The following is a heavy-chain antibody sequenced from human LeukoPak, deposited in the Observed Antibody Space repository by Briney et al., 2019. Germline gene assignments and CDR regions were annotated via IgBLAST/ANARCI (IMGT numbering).Heavy chain of an antibody. V-gene: IGHV4-39*01. Sequence: SETLSLTCTVSGGSIRSSYYYWGWIRQPPGKGLEWIGSIYDSGSTYYNPSLKSRVTISVDTSKNQFSLKLNSVTAADTAVYYCARSYGGNSPLYWGQGALVTVSS. CDR2: IYDSGST. CDR3: ARSYGGNSPLY. J-gene: IGHJ4*02. D-gene: IGHD4-23*01. CDR1: GGSIRSSYYY.